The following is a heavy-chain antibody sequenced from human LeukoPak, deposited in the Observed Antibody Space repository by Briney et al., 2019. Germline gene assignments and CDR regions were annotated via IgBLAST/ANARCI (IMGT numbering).Heavy chain of an antibody. CDR3: ARGLRRSYYGSGRHGGVWFDP. CDR1: GGSFSGYY. CDR2: INHSGST. V-gene: IGHV4-34*01. D-gene: IGHD3-10*01. J-gene: IGHJ5*02. Sequence: SETLSLTCAVYGGSFSGYYWSWIRQPPGKGLEWIGEINHSGSTNYNPSLKSRVTISVDTSKNQFSLKLSSVTAAATAVYYWARGLRRSYYGSGRHGGVWFDPWGQGTLVTVSS.